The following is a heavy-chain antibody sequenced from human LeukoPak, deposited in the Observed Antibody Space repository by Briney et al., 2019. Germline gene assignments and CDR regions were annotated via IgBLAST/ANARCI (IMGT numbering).Heavy chain of an antibody. D-gene: IGHD6-13*01. J-gene: IGHJ5*02. Sequence: VASVKVSCTASGYTFTGYYMHWVRQAPGQGLEWMGRINPNSGGTNYAQKFQGRVTMTRDTSISTAYMELSRLRSDDMAVYYCARDALGIAAAGTPFDPWGQGTLVTVSS. V-gene: IGHV1-2*06. CDR3: ARDALGIAAAGTPFDP. CDR2: INPNSGGT. CDR1: GYTFTGYY.